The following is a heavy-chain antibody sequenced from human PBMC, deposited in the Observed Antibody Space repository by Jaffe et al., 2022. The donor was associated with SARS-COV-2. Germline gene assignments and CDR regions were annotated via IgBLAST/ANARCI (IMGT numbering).Heavy chain of an antibody. Sequence: EVQLVESGGGLVQPGGSLRLSCAASGFTFSTYWMTWVRQAPGKGLEWVANINQDGSEKYYVDSVKGRFTINRDNAKNSLSLQMNSLRAEDTAVYYCARRNDTDVWGQGTTVTVSS. CDR3: ARRNDTDV. V-gene: IGHV3-7*03. J-gene: IGHJ6*02. CDR2: INQDGSEK. CDR1: GFTFSTYW.